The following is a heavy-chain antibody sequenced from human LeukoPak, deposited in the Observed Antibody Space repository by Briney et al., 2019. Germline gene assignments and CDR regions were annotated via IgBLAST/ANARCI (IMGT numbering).Heavy chain of an antibody. CDR3: AKDHRKIVPAAMDGDFQH. Sequence: ASVKVSCKASGYTFTSYDINWVRQATGQGLEWMGWMNPNSGNTGYAQKFQGRVTITRNTSISTAYMELSSLRAEDTAVYYCAKDHRKIVPAAMDGDFQHWGQGTLVTVSS. CDR1: GYTFTSYD. D-gene: IGHD2-2*01. J-gene: IGHJ1*01. CDR2: MNPNSGNT. V-gene: IGHV1-8*03.